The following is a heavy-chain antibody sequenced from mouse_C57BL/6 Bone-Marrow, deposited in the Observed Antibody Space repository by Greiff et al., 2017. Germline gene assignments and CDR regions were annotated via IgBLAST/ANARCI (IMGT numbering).Heavy chain of an antibody. Sequence: VQLQESDAELVKPGASVKISCKVSGYTFTDHTIHWMKQRPEQGLEWIGYIYPRDGSTKYNEKFKGKATLTADKSSSTAYMQLNSLTSEDSAVXFCARYGTNWEYYFDYWGQGTTLTVSS. D-gene: IGHD4-1*01. V-gene: IGHV1-78*01. CDR3: ARYGTNWEYYFDY. CDR1: GYTFTDHT. J-gene: IGHJ2*01. CDR2: IYPRDGST.